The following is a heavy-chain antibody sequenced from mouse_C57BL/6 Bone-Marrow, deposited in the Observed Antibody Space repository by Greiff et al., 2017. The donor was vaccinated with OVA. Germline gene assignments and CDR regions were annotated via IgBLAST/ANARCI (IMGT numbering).Heavy chain of an antibody. Sequence: QVQLQQPGAELVKPGASVKLSCKASGYTFTSYWMHWVKQRPGQGLEWIGNINPSNGGTNYNEKFKGKATLTVDKSSRTAYMKLSSLSSEDSAVYSCAREKWSDDAIDYGGQGTSVTVSS. CDR1: GYTFTSYW. CDR2: INPSNGGT. J-gene: IGHJ4*01. CDR3: AREKWSDDAIDY. V-gene: IGHV1-53*01.